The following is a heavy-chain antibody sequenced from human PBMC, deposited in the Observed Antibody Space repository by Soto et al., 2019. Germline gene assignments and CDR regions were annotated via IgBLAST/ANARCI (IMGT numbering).Heavy chain of an antibody. CDR3: ARLATGYSSSWYGLKFDY. CDR2: IYYSGST. D-gene: IGHD6-13*01. V-gene: IGHV4-39*01. Sequence: PSETLSLSCTVSGGSISSSSYYWGWIRQPPGKGLEWIGSIYYSGSTYYNPSLKSRVTISVDTSKNQFSLKLSSVTAADTAVYYCARLATGYSSSWYGLKFDYWGQGTLVTVSS. J-gene: IGHJ4*02. CDR1: GGSISSSSYY.